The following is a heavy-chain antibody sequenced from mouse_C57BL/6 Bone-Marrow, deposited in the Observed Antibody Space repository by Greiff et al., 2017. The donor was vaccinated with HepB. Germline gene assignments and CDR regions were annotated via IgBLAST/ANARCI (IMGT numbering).Heavy chain of an antibody. CDR3: AVITGDAY. CDR1: GYTFTDYY. CDR2: IYPGSGNT. Sequence: QVQLQQSGAELVRPGASVKLSCKASGYTFTDYYINWVQQRPGQGLEWIARIYPGSGNTYYNEKFKGKATLTAEKSSSTAYMQLSSLTSEDSAVYFCAVITGDAYWGQGTLVTVSA. V-gene: IGHV1-76*01. J-gene: IGHJ3*01. D-gene: IGHD1-1*01.